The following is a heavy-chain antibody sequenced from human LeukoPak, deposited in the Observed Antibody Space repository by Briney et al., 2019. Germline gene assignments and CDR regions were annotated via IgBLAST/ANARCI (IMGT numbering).Heavy chain of an antibody. CDR3: ARAVNGRGDYGTYFDY. Sequence: PSETLSLTCAVSGGSISSGGYSWSWIRQPPGKGLEWIGYLYHSGSTYYNPSLKSRVTISVDRSKNQFSLKLSSVTAADTAVYYCARAVNGRGDYGTYFDYWGQGTLVTVSS. D-gene: IGHD4-17*01. J-gene: IGHJ4*02. CDR1: GGSISSGGYS. CDR2: LYHSGST. V-gene: IGHV4-30-2*01.